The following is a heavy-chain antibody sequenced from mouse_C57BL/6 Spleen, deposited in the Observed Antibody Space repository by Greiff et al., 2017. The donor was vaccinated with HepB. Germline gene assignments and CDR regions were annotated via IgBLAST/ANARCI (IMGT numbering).Heavy chain of an antibody. CDR3: AREGDGNYPYYAMDY. Sequence: EVQLQQSGPELVKPGASVKISCKASGYSFTGYYMNWVKQSPEKSLEWIGEINPSTGGTTYNQKFKAKATLTVDKSSSTAYMQLKSLTSEDSAVYYCAREGDGNYPYYAMDYWGQGTSVTVSS. CDR1: GYSFTGYY. J-gene: IGHJ4*01. V-gene: IGHV1-42*01. D-gene: IGHD2-1*01. CDR2: INPSTGGT.